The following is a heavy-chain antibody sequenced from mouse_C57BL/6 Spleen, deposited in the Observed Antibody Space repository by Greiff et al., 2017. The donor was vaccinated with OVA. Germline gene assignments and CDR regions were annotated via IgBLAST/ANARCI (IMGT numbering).Heavy chain of an antibody. Sequence: EVNVVESGGGLVKPGGSLKLSCAASGFTFSDYGMHWVRQAPEKGLEWVAYISSGSSTIYYADTVKGRFTISRDNAKNTLFLQMTSLRSEDTAMYYVARDYGGNAMDYWGQGTSVTVSS. CDR3: ARDYGGNAMDY. CDR1: GFTFSDYG. CDR2: ISSGSSTI. J-gene: IGHJ4*01. V-gene: IGHV5-17*01. D-gene: IGHD2-4*01.